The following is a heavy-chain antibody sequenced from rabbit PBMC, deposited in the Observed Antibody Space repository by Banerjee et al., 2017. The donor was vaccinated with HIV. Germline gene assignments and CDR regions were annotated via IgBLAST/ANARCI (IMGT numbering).Heavy chain of an antibody. CDR2: IRSSGST. D-gene: IGHD1-1*01. CDR1: GFDFSSNA. J-gene: IGHJ2*01. CDR3: ARCNIGYYDFDS. V-gene: IGHV1S40*01. Sequence: QSLEESGGGLVQPEGSLTLTCKASGFDFSSNAMCWVRQAPGKGLEWIACIRSSGSTYYASWVNGRFTISKTSSTTVTLQMTSLTAADTATYFCARCNIGYYDFDSWGPGTLVTVS.